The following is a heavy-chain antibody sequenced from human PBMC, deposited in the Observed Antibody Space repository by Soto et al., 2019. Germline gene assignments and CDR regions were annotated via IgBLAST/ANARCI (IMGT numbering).Heavy chain of an antibody. Sequence: PGGSLRLSCTASGFTFGDYAMSWFRQAPGKGREWVGFIRSKAYGGTTEYAASVKGRFTISRDDSTSIAYLQMNRLKTEDTAVYYCTRDNIVVVPIYYYGLEVLCQVTMVKVYS. J-gene: IGHJ6*02. CDR3: TRDNIVVVPIYYYGLEV. D-gene: IGHD2-2*01. V-gene: IGHV3-49*03. CDR2: IRSKAYGGTT. CDR1: GFTFGDYA.